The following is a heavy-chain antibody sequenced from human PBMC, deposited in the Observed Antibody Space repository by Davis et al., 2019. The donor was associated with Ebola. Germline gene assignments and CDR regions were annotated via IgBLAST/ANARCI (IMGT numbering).Heavy chain of an antibody. Sequence: PRGSLRLSCGASGFTFSNYDMHWVRQAPGKGLEWVTVIWFDGRKKYYADSVKGRFTISRDNSKNTLYLQMNSLRAEDTAVYYCAREGMAVAGGFDYWGQGTLVTVSS. CDR3: AREGMAVAGGFDY. CDR2: IWFDGRKK. J-gene: IGHJ4*02. D-gene: IGHD6-19*01. V-gene: IGHV3-33*01. CDR1: GFTFSNYD.